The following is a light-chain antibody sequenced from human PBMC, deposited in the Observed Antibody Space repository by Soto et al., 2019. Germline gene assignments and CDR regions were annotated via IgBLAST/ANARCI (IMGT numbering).Light chain of an antibody. Sequence: EVVLTQSPGTLSLSPGERASLSCRASQSVSNSFLAWYQQKAGQSTRLLIYAASARAIGIPDRFSGSGSGTDFTLTISRLEPEDFAVYYCQQYGHSPRTFGQGTKVEVK. CDR3: QQYGHSPRT. CDR1: QSVSNSF. V-gene: IGKV3-20*01. CDR2: AAS. J-gene: IGKJ1*01.